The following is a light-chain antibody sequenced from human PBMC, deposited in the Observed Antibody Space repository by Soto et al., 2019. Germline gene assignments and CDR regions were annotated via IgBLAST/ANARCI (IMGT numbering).Light chain of an antibody. V-gene: IGLV2-14*01. J-gene: IGLJ1*01. CDR2: EVT. Sequence: QSALTQPACVSGSPGQSITISCTGTSSDVGGYNYVSWYQQYPGKAPKLVIYEVTNRPSGVSTRFSASKSGNTASLTISGLQAEDEADYYCNSYTSFTTRYVFGTGTKVTVL. CDR3: NSYTSFTTRYV. CDR1: SSDVGGYNY.